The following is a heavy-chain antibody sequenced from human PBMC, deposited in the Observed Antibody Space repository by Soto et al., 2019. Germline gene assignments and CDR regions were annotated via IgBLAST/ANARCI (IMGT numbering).Heavy chain of an antibody. J-gene: IGHJ6*02. CDR1: ALTFSSYR. D-gene: IGHD5-18*01. CDR3: VKERYGQLWLEDYGMDV. Sequence: QVQLVESGGGVVQPGRSLRLSCAASALTFSSYRIHWVRQAPGKGLDWVAVISYDASDKYYADSVKGRFTISRDNSKNTLYLQMNSLRAEDTAVYYCVKERYGQLWLEDYGMDVWGQGTTVIVSS. V-gene: IGHV3-30*18. CDR2: ISYDASDK.